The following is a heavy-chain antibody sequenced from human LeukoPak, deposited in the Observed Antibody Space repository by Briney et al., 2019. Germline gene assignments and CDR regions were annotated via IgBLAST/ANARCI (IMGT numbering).Heavy chain of an antibody. CDR1: GGSFSGYY. CDR3: ARVKRQLVDNYYYYYMDV. CDR2: INHSGST. J-gene: IGHJ6*03. V-gene: IGHV4-34*01. Sequence: SSETLSLTCAVYGGSFSGYYWSWIRQPPGKGLEWIGEINHSGSTNYNPSLKSRVTISVDTSKNQFSLKLSSVTAADTAVYYCARVKRQLVDNYYYYYMDVWGKGTTVTVSS. D-gene: IGHD6-6*01.